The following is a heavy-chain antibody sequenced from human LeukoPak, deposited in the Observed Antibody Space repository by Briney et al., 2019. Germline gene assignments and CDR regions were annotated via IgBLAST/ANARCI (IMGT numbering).Heavy chain of an antibody. V-gene: IGHV4-59*01. Sequence: SETLPLTCTVSGGSISSDYWSWIRQPPGKGLEWIGYIYFSGSTNYNPSLKSRVTISVDTSKTQLSLKLSSVTAADTAVYYCARGGGYFNYWGQGTLVTVSS. J-gene: IGHJ4*02. CDR3: ARGGGYFNY. D-gene: IGHD3-16*01. CDR2: IYFSGST. CDR1: GGSISSDY.